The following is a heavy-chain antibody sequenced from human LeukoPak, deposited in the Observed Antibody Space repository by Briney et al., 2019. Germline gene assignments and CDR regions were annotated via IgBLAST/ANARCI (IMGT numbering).Heavy chain of an antibody. CDR3: ARSFSGFSFDW. CDR1: GGSISSSSYY. J-gene: IGHJ4*02. Sequence: LSLTCTVSGGSISSSSYYMSWIRQAPGKGLEWVSYITTSSSYTNYADSVKGRFTISRDSAKNLLYLQMNSLRAEDTAVYYCARSFSGFSFDWWGQGTLVTVSS. CDR2: ITTSSSYT. V-gene: IGHV3-11*03. D-gene: IGHD5-12*01.